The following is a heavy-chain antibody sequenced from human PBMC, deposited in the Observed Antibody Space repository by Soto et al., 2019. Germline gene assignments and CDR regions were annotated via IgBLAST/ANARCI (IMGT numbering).Heavy chain of an antibody. CDR1: GFTVTDSY. CDR3: VRIPDTAIQLWSEYFFDN. Sequence: GGSLRLSCAGSGFTVTDSYMTWLCQAPGKAPEWISYISNSGNTIYFAASVKGRFTLSRDSATNSLHLHMTSLRDEDTAVYYCVRIPDTAIQLWSEYFFDNWGQGTLVTVS. D-gene: IGHD5-18*01. V-gene: IGHV3-11*01. CDR2: ISNSGNTI. J-gene: IGHJ4*02.